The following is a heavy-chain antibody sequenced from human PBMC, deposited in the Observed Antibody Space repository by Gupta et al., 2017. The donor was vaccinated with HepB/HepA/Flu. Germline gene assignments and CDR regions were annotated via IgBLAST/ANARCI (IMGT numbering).Heavy chain of an antibody. Sequence: QVQLVQSGAEVKKPGSSVKVSCKASGDTFATYAISWVRQAPGQGLEWMGRIIPILGIANYAQKFQGRVTITADESTSTAYMELNSLRSEDTAVYYCAEGPFQHIGSFYGEDYYYYMDVWGKGTTVTVSS. D-gene: IGHD1-26*01. J-gene: IGHJ6*03. CDR3: AEGPFQHIGSFYGEDYYYYMDV. CDR1: GDTFATYA. CDR2: IIPILGIA. V-gene: IGHV1-69*09.